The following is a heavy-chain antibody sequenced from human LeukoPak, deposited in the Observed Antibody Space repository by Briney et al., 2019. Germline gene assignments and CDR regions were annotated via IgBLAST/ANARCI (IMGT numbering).Heavy chain of an antibody. J-gene: IGHJ4*02. CDR2: IDYSGST. V-gene: IGHV4-30-4*01. CDR1: GGSISSGDYY. D-gene: IGHD3-16*01. Sequence: SQTLSLTCTVSGGSISSGDYYWSWIRQPPGKGLEWIGYIDYSGSTYYNPSLKSRVTISVDTSKNQFSLKLSSVTAADTAVYYCASARGGDFFDYWGQGTLVTVSS. CDR3: ASARGGDFFDY.